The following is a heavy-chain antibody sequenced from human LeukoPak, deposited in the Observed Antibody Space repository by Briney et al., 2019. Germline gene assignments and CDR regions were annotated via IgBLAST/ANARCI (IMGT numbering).Heavy chain of an antibody. V-gene: IGHV4-59*08. CDR2: IRYSGSS. CDR1: GASIGSYY. D-gene: IGHD3-22*01. J-gene: IGHJ4*02. CDR3: ARLVYDSRGYYFDY. Sequence: SDTRSLTCTVAGASIGSYYWSWIRQPPGQGLEPIGYIRYSGSSNYNPSLRSRVTISIDTSKNQFSLKLRSVTAADTAVYHCARLVYDSRGYYFDYWGQGTLVTVSS.